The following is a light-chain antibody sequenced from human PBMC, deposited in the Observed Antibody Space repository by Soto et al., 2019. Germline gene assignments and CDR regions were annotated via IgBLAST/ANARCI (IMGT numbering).Light chain of an antibody. J-gene: IGKJ1*01. CDR2: GAS. Sequence: ELVMTQSPATLSVSPGAKATLSCRASQSVSNNLAWFQQKPGQVPSLLIYGASNRATGVSARFSVSGSGTEFTLSFSSLQSEYSAVYYCQQYHYWWTFGQGTKVDIK. CDR1: QSVSNN. V-gene: IGKV3-15*01. CDR3: QQYHYWWT.